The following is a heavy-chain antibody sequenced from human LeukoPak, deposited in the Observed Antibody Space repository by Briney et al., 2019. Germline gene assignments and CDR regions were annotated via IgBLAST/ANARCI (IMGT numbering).Heavy chain of an antibody. J-gene: IGHJ4*02. V-gene: IGHV3-30*18. CDR1: GFTFTSYG. D-gene: IGHD2-8*01. CDR3: AKDGLMRFFDY. Sequence: QAGGSLRLSCAASGFTFTSYGMHWVRQAPGKGLEWVAVISNDGNDKQYADSVKGRFTISRDNSNNTLYLQMNSLRGEDTAVYYCAKDGLMRFFDYWGQGTLVTVSS. CDR2: ISNDGNDK.